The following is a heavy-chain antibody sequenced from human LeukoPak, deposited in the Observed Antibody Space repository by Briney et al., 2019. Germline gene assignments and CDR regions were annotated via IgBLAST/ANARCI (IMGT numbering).Heavy chain of an antibody. Sequence: ASVKVSCKASGCTFTSYGISWVRQAPGQGLEWMGWISAYNGNTNYAQKLQGRVTMTTDTSTSTAYMELRSLRSDDTAVYYCARDWLAAAGTDYYYYGMDVWGQGTTVTVSS. CDR3: ARDWLAAAGTDYYYYGMDV. CDR1: GCTFTSYG. D-gene: IGHD6-13*01. J-gene: IGHJ6*02. V-gene: IGHV1-18*01. CDR2: ISAYNGNT.